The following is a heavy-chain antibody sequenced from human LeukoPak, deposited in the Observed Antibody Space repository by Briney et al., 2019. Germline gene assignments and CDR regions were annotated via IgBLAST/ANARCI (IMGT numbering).Heavy chain of an antibody. V-gene: IGHV4-34*01. CDR2: INHSGST. Sequence: SETLSLTCAVYGGSFSGYYWSWIRLPPGKGLDWIGEINHSGSTNYNPSLKSRVTISVDTSKNQFSLKLSSVTAADTAVYYCARGGRSLVAAQFDLWCRGTLVTVSS. CDR1: GGSFSGYY. D-gene: IGHD2-15*01. J-gene: IGHJ2*01. CDR3: ARGGRSLVAAQFDL.